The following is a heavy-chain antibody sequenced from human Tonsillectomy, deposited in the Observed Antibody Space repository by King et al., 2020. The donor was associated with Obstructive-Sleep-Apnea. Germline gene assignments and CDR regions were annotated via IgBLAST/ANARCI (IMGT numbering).Heavy chain of an antibody. D-gene: IGHD1-26*01. Sequence: VQLTQWGAGLSKPSETLSLTCTVYGGSFSGYYWSWIRQPPGKGLEWIGEINHSGSTNYNPSLKSRVTISVHTSKNQFSLKLSSVTAADTAVYFCARTEWELNAFDIWGQGTMVTVSS. CDR2: INHSGST. J-gene: IGHJ3*02. CDR3: ARTEWELNAFDI. CDR1: GGSFSGYY. V-gene: IGHV4-34*01.